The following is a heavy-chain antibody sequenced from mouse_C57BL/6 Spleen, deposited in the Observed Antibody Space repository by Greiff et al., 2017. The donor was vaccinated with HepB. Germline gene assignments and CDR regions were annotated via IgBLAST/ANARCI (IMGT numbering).Heavy chain of an antibody. D-gene: IGHD3-3*01. Sequence: VQLQQSGAELVRPGASVTLSCKASGYTFTDYEMHWVKQTPVHGLEWIGAIDPETGGTAYNQKFKGKAILTADKSSSTAYMELRSLTSEDSAVYYCTGGTLYWYFDVWGTGTTVTVSS. CDR3: TGGTLYWYFDV. V-gene: IGHV1-15*01. J-gene: IGHJ1*03. CDR1: GYTFTDYE. CDR2: IDPETGGT.